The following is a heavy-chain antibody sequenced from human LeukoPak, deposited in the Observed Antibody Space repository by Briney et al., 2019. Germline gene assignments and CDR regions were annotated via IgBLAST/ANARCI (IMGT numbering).Heavy chain of an antibody. CDR3: ARDRIYYGSGSYLTYNWFDP. CDR2: IIPIFGTA. V-gene: IGHV1-69*13. CDR1: GGTFSSYA. D-gene: IGHD3-10*01. J-gene: IGHJ5*02. Sequence: GASVKVSCKASGGTFSSYAISWVRQAPGQGLEWMGGIIPIFGTANYAQKFQGRVTITADESTSTAYMELSSLRSEDTAVYYCARDRIYYGSGSYLTYNWFDPWGQGTLVTVSP.